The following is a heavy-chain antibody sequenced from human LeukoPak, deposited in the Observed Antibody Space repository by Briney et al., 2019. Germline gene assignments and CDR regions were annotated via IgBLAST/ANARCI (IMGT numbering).Heavy chain of an antibody. J-gene: IGHJ5*02. Sequence: SETLSLACTVSGGSISSYYWSWIRQPPGKGLEWIGYIHYSGSTNYKASLKSRVSISVDTSKNQFSLKLSSVTAADTAVYYCARLAGYSSESWFDPWGQGTLVTVSS. CDR1: GGSISSYY. CDR3: ARLAGYSSESWFDP. D-gene: IGHD3-9*01. V-gene: IGHV4-59*01. CDR2: IHYSGST.